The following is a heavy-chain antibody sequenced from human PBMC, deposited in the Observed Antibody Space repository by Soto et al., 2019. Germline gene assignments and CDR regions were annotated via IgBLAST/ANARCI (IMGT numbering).Heavy chain of an antibody. V-gene: IGHV4-4*07. CDR3: ARVLGGSSSRPDYYYGMDV. Sequence: SETLSLTCTVSGGSISSYYWSWIRQPAGKGLEWIGRIYTSGSTNYNPSLKSRVTMSVDTSKNQFSLKLSSVTAADTAVYYCARVLGGSSSRPDYYYGMDVWGQGTTVTV. D-gene: IGHD6-6*01. CDR1: GGSISSYY. CDR2: IYTSGST. J-gene: IGHJ6*02.